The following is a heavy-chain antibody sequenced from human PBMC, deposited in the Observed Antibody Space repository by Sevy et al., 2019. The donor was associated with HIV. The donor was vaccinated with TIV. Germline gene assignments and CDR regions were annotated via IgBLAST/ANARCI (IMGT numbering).Heavy chain of an antibody. J-gene: IGHJ6*02. CDR3: ARADLDSSTFFYYYGMDV. Sequence: ASVKVSCKTSGYTFTSYDINWVRQATGQGIEWMGWMNPDSGKRGYAQKFQGRVTMTTNTSISTAYMELRSLRSEDSAVYYCARADLDSSTFFYYYGMDVSGQGTAVTVSS. CDR2: MNPDSGKR. CDR1: GYTFTSYD. D-gene: IGHD6-13*01. V-gene: IGHV1-8*01.